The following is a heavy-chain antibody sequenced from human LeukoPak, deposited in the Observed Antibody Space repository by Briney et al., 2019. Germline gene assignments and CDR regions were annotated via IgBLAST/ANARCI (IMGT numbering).Heavy chain of an antibody. J-gene: IGHJ4*02. CDR2: ISYNGINK. D-gene: IGHD5-18*01. CDR1: GFTFSSYG. Sequence: PGRSLRLSCAASGFTFSSYGMHWVRQAPGKGLEWVAVISYNGINKYYVDSVKGRFTISRDNSKNTLYLQMNSLRAEDTAVYYCAKGGDTAMAIEYWGQGTLVTVSS. V-gene: IGHV3-30*18. CDR3: AKGGDTAMAIEY.